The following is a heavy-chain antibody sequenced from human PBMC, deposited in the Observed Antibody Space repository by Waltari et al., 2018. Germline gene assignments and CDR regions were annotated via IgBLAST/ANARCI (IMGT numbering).Heavy chain of an antibody. V-gene: IGHV4-34*01. CDR2: VNYGGTT. CDR1: GGSLSGYY. J-gene: IGHJ4*02. CDR3: AKQVAGSGWYLG. Sequence: QVRLQQWGAGLLKPSETLSLTCVVSGGSLSGYYWSWIRQPPGKGLEWIGEVNYGGTTNYHPSLNSRITVSIDTYNNQFSLNLTSVTAADTAVYYCAKQVAGSGWYLGWGQGTLVSVSS. D-gene: IGHD6-19*01.